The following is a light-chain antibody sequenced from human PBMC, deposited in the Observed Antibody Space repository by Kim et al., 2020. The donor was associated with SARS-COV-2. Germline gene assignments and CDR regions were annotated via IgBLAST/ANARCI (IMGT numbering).Light chain of an antibody. J-gene: IGKJ5*01. V-gene: IGKV3-20*01. CDR2: GAS. Sequence: EIVLTQSPGTLSLSPGDRAALSCRASQSVTSSSLAWYQQKPGQAPRVFIYGASSRAAGIPDRFSGSGSGTDFTLTITRLEPEDFAMYYCQQYARAPDTFGQGTRLEIK. CDR1: QSVTSSS. CDR3: QQYARAPDT.